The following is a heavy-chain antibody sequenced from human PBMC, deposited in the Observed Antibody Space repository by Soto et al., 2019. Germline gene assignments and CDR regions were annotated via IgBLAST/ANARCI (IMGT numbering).Heavy chain of an antibody. CDR1: GFTFSSYG. CDR2: IWYDGSNK. Sequence: SGGSLRLSCAASGFTFSSYGMHWVRQAPGKGLEWVAVIWYDGSNKYYADSVKGRFTISRDNSKNTLYLQMNSLRAEDTAVYYCARGFPYGDYEEYYGMDVWGQGTTVTVSS. CDR3: ARGFPYGDYEEYYGMDV. V-gene: IGHV3-33*01. D-gene: IGHD4-17*01. J-gene: IGHJ6*02.